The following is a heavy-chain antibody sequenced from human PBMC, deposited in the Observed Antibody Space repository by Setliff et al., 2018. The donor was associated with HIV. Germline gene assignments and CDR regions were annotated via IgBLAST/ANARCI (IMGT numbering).Heavy chain of an antibody. D-gene: IGHD2-2*01. Sequence: GESLKISCKGSGTSFTNYWIGWVRQLPGKGLEWMGIIYPRDSDTRYSPSFQGQVTISVDKSISTAYLQWNSLKASDTAMYYCARTYCSSASCFNFDYWGQGTLVTVSS. CDR2: IYPRDSDT. CDR1: GTSFTNYW. CDR3: ARTYCSSASCFNFDY. J-gene: IGHJ4*02. V-gene: IGHV5-51*01.